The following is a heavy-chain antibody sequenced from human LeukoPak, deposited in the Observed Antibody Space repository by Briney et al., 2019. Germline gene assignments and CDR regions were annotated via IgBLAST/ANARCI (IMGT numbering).Heavy chain of an antibody. CDR1: GFTFSSYE. CDR2: ISSSGSTI. D-gene: IGHD6-19*01. Sequence: GGSLRLSCAASGFTFSSYEMNWVRQAPGKGLEWVSYISSSGSTIYYADSVKGRFTISRDNAKNSLYLQMSSLRAEDTAVYYCARDFAGYSSGWLSDYWGQGTLVTVSS. J-gene: IGHJ4*02. CDR3: ARDFAGYSSGWLSDY. V-gene: IGHV3-48*03.